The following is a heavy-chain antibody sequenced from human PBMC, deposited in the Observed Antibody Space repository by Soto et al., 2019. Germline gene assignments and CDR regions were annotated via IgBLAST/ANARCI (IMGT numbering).Heavy chain of an antibody. D-gene: IGHD6-13*01. CDR2: ISGSGDST. CDR1: GFTFSSYA. CDR3: AKEGGSSWPYYYGMDV. J-gene: IGHJ6*02. Sequence: EVQLLESGGGLVQPGGSLRLSCAASGFTFSSYAMSWVRQAPGKGLEWVSVISGSGDSTYYADSVKGRFTISRDNSKNTLHLQMNSLRAEDTAVYYCAKEGGSSWPYYYGMDVWGQGTTVTVSS. V-gene: IGHV3-23*01.